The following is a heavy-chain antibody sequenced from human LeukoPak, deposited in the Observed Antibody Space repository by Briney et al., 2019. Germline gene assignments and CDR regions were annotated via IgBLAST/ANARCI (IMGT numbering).Heavy chain of an antibody. V-gene: IGHV1-18*01. Sequence: ASVKVSCKASGYTFTSYGITWVRQAPGQGLEWLGWISAYNGNTNYAQKLQGRVTMTADTSTSTAYMELRSLRSDDTAVYYCARGGGAAADYSYYYMDVWGKGTTVTVSS. CDR1: GYTFTSYG. D-gene: IGHD6-13*01. CDR3: ARGGGAAADYSYYYMDV. J-gene: IGHJ6*03. CDR2: ISAYNGNT.